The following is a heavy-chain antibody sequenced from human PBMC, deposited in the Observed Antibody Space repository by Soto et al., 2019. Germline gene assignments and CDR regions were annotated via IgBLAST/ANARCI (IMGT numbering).Heavy chain of an antibody. D-gene: IGHD3-10*01. CDR1: GYTFTGYT. Sequence: QVQLVQSGAEVKKPGASVNVSCKASGYTFTGYTMHWVRQAPGQRLEWMGWINAGNGNTKYSQKFQGRVTITRDTSASTAYMELSSLRSEDTAVYYCARGASMVRGVILDAFDIWGQGTMVTVSS. J-gene: IGHJ3*02. CDR2: INAGNGNT. V-gene: IGHV1-3*01. CDR3: ARGASMVRGVILDAFDI.